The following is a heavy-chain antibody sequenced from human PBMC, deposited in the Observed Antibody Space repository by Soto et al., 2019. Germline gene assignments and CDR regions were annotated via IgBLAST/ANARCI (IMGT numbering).Heavy chain of an antibody. D-gene: IGHD3-10*01. CDR2: IIPILGTG. Sequence: QVQLVQSGPEVKKSGSSVKVSCKLSGGTFTSETISWVRQAPGQGLEWMGRIIPILGTGNYAQKFQGRITITEDISTNTGYMELSSLTSEATAVYCCAREAGSYNMRPFPFYYMDLWGNGTTVTV. V-gene: IGHV1-69*08. J-gene: IGHJ6*03. CDR1: GGTFTSET. CDR3: AREAGSYNMRPFPFYYMDL.